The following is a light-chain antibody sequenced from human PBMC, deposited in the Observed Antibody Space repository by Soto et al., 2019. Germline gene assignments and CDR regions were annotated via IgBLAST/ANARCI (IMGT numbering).Light chain of an antibody. CDR1: QSVDWY. CDR3: QQRSNWPPIT. CDR2: DAL. J-gene: IGKJ3*01. Sequence: EIVLTQSPATLYLSPGDRATLSCRASQSVDWYVAWYQQKPGQAPRLLIYDALKRATGTPDRFSGSGSGTDFTLTISRLEPEDFAVYYCQQRSNWPPITFGPGTKADLK. V-gene: IGKV3-11*01.